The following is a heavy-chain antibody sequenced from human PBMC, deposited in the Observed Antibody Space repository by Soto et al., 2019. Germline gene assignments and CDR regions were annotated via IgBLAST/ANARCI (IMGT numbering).Heavy chain of an antibody. D-gene: IGHD3-9*01. Sequence: ASVTVSCQASGYTFTSYGISWVRQAPGQGLEWMGWISAYNGNTNYAQKFQDRVTMTTDTSTSTAYMELRSLRSDDTAVYYCARAAYEILTGYYRRWGQGTLVTVSS. V-gene: IGHV1-18*01. J-gene: IGHJ4*02. CDR1: GYTFTSYG. CDR3: ARAAYEILTGYYRR. CDR2: ISAYNGNT.